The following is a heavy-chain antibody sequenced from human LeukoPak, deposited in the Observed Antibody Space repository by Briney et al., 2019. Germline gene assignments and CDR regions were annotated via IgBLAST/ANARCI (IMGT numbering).Heavy chain of an antibody. Sequence: ASVKVSCKASGYTFTGYYMHWVRQAPGQGLEWMGRINPNSGGTNYAQKFQGRVTMTRDTSISTAYMELSRLRSDDTAVYHCARENYYDSNESLDYWGQGTLVTVSS. V-gene: IGHV1-2*06. CDR3: ARENYYDSNESLDY. CDR2: INPNSGGT. J-gene: IGHJ4*02. D-gene: IGHD3-22*01. CDR1: GYTFTGYY.